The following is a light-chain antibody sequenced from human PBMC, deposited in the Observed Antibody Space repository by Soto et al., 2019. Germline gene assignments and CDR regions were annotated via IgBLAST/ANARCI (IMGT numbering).Light chain of an antibody. Sequence: IQLTQSPSSLSASVGDRVTITCRASQGISSSLAWYQQKPGRAPNLLIYAASTLRRGVPSRFSGSGSGTDFTLTISSLQTEDLATYYCLQVNSYPRTFGQGTKVDIK. CDR3: LQVNSYPRT. V-gene: IGKV1-9*01. CDR1: QGISSS. J-gene: IGKJ1*01. CDR2: AAS.